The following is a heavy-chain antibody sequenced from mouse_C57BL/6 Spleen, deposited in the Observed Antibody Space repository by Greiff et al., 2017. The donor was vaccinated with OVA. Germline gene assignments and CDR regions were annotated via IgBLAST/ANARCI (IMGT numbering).Heavy chain of an antibody. Sequence: VQLQQSGAELVRPGASVKLSCTASGFNIKDDYMHWVKQRPEQGLEWIGWIDPENGDTEYASKFQGKATITADTSSNTAYLQLSSLTSEDTAVYYCTYSDAGRSFDVWGTGTTVTVSS. CDR1: GFNIKDDY. CDR3: TYSDAGRSFDV. D-gene: IGHD6-1*01. J-gene: IGHJ1*03. V-gene: IGHV14-4*01. CDR2: IDPENGDT.